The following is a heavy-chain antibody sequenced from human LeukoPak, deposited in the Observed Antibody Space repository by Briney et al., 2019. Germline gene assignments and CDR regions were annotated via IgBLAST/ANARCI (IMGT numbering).Heavy chain of an antibody. Sequence: GGSLRLSCAASGFTFDDYGMSWVRQPPGKGLEWVSGINWDGGSTGYADSVKGRFTISRDNAKNSLYLQMNSLRAEDTALYYCARDRSGVGAFDIWGQGTMVTVSS. CDR1: GFTFDDYG. V-gene: IGHV3-20*04. CDR2: INWDGGST. CDR3: ARDRSGVGAFDI. J-gene: IGHJ3*02. D-gene: IGHD1-26*01.